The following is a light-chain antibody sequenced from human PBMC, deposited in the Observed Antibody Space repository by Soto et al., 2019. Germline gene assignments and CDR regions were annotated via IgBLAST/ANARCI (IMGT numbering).Light chain of an antibody. J-gene: IGKJ5*01. CDR2: GAS. CDR1: QSVGTN. CDR3: QHYNNWLGT. V-gene: IGKV3-15*01. Sequence: EIVMTQSPPTLSVSPGERATLSCRASQSVGTNLAWYQQRPGQAPRLLMYGASTRATSIPARFSGSGSGTEFTLTISSLQSEDFAVYYCQHYNNWLGTFGQGTRLEIK.